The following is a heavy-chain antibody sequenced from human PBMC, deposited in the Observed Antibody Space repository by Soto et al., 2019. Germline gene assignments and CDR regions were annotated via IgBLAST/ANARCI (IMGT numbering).Heavy chain of an antibody. CDR1: GFTFRNAW. Sequence: GGSLKIPCAGPGFTFRNAWLSWVRQASGKGPEWGGRIKSKTDGGTPDYAAPVKGRFPISRDDAKNTLYLQKNSPKTEGTVVYYCTTVAPIADGFDPWGQGTLVTVSS. J-gene: IGHJ5*02. V-gene: IGHV3-15*01. CDR2: IKSKTDGGTP. D-gene: IGHD2-15*01. CDR3: TTVAPIADGFDP.